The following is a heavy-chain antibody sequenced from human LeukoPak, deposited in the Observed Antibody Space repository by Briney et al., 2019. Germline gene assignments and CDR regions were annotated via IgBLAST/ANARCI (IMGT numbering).Heavy chain of an antibody. CDR1: GYSFTSYW. CDR2: IYPGDSDT. J-gene: IGHJ3*02. D-gene: IGHD6-13*01. V-gene: IGHV5-51*01. Sequence: GESLKISCKGSGYSFTSYWIGWVRQMPGEGLEWMGIIYPGDSDTRYSPSFQGQVTISADKSISTAYLQWSSLKASDTAMYYCARGQAAAFDAFDIWGQGTMVTVSS. CDR3: ARGQAAAFDAFDI.